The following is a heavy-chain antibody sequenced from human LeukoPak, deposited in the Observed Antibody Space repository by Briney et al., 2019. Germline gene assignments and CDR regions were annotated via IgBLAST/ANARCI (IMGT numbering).Heavy chain of an antibody. V-gene: IGHV3-21*01. J-gene: IGHJ6*03. CDR1: GFTFSSYS. D-gene: IGHD3-10*01. Sequence: GGSLRLSCAASGFTFSSYSMNWVRQAPGKGLEWVSSISSSSGYIYYADSVKGRFTISRDNANNSLYLQMNSLRAEDTAVYYCARVGAGAPGYYYYTDVWGKGTTDTVSS. CDR2: ISSSSGYI. CDR3: ARVGAGAPGYYYYTDV.